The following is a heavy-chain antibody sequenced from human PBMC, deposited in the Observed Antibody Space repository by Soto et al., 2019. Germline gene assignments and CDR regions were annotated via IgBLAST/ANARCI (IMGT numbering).Heavy chain of an antibody. V-gene: IGHV4-39*01. CDR2: FFFTRDT. D-gene: IGHD2-15*01. CDR1: GDSITTSDYS. Sequence: SETLSLTCTVSGDSITTSDYSWGWIRQPPGKGLEWIGTFFFTRDTYYNPSLRSRVTVSVDTSKNQFSLHLISMTAADTALYYCARHALNGSGWRHYFDSWAQGILVTVSS. J-gene: IGHJ4*02. CDR3: ARHALNGSGWRHYFDS.